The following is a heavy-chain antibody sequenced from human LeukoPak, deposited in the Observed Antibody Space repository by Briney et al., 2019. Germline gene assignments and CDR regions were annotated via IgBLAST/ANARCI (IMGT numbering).Heavy chain of an antibody. V-gene: IGHV4-31*03. Sequence: PSQTLSLTCTVSGGSISSGGYYWSWIRQHPGKGLEWIGYIYYSGSTYYNPSLKSRVTIPVDTSKNQFSLKLSSVTAADTAVYYCAREYDYGDLYYFDYWGQGTLVTVSS. CDR3: AREYDYGDLYYFDY. D-gene: IGHD4-17*01. J-gene: IGHJ4*02. CDR1: GGSISSGGYY. CDR2: IYYSGST.